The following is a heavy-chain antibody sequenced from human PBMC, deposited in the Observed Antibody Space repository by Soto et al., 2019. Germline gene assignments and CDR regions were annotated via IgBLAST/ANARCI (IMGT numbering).Heavy chain of an antibody. Sequence: VQLVESGGGVVQPGRSLRLSCAASGFTFSDYAMHWVRQAPGKGLEWVAVVSHDGRNTHYADSVKGRFTISRDSSXETVSLEMTSLRAEDTAVYYCARGGRQWLVASDFNYWGQGALVTVSS. J-gene: IGHJ4*02. CDR3: ARGGRQWLVASDFNY. CDR2: VSHDGRNT. V-gene: IGHV3-30*03. CDR1: GFTFSDYA. D-gene: IGHD6-19*01.